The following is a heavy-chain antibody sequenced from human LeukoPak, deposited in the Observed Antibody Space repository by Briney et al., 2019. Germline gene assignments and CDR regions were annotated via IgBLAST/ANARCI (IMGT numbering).Heavy chain of an antibody. D-gene: IGHD3-10*01. V-gene: IGHV3-33*08. CDR2: IWYDGSNK. CDR3: ARGAGSFDAFDI. J-gene: IGHJ3*02. Sequence: PGRSLRLSCETSGFSFGSYDMHWVRQAPGKGLEWVAVIWYDGSNKYYADSVKGRFTISRDNSKNTLYLQMNSLRAEDTAVYYCARGAGSFDAFDIWGQGTMVTVSS. CDR1: GFSFGSYD.